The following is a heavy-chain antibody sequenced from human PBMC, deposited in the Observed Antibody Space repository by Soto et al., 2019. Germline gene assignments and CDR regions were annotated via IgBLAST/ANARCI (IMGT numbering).Heavy chain of an antibody. CDR1: GFTFDDYA. V-gene: IGHV3-9*01. CDR2: ISWYSGSI. CDR3: AKGGIVGATTYFDY. D-gene: IGHD1-26*01. J-gene: IGHJ4*02. Sequence: EVQLVESGGGLVQPGRSLRLSCAASGFTFDDYAMHWVRQAPGKGLEWVSGISWYSGSIGYADSVKGGFTISRDNAKNSLYLQMNSLRAEDTALYYCAKGGIVGATTYFDYWGQGTLVTVSS.